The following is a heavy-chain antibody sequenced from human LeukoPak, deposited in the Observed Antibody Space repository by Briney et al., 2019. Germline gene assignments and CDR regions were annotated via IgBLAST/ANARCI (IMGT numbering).Heavy chain of an antibody. CDR1: GGSISSSSYY. V-gene: IGHV4-39*07. CDR3: ARRRPYCSSTSCYTGIPNWFDP. Sequence: PSETLSLTCTVSGGSISSSSYYWGWIRQPPGKGLEWIGSIYYSGSTNYNPSLKSRVTISVDTSKNQFSLKLSSVTAADTAVYYCARRRPYCSSTSCYTGIPNWFDPWGQGTLVTVSS. CDR2: IYYSGST. D-gene: IGHD2-2*02. J-gene: IGHJ5*02.